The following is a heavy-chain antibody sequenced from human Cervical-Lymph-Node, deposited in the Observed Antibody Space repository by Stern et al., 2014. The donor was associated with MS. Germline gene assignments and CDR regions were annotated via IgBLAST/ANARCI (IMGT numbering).Heavy chain of an antibody. D-gene: IGHD3-22*01. CDR1: GFTFSSYS. V-gene: IGHV3-21*01. J-gene: IGHJ6*02. Sequence: EVQLVESGGGLVKPGGSLRLSCAASGFTFSSYSMNWVRQAPGKGLEWVSSISIGSIYIYYADSVKGRFTISRDNAKNSLYLQMNSLRAEDTAVYYCAISSGYSYYYYGMDVWGQGTTVTVSS. CDR3: AISSGYSYYYYGMDV. CDR2: ISIGSIYI.